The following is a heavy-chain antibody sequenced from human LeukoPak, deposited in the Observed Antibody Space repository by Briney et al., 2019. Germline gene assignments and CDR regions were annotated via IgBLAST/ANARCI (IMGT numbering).Heavy chain of an antibody. D-gene: IGHD2-8*01. CDR2: ISYDGSNK. J-gene: IGHJ4*02. V-gene: IGHV3-30-3*01. CDR1: GFTFSSYA. Sequence: GGSLRLSCAASGFTFSSYAMHWVRQAPGKWLEWVAVISYDGSNKYYADSVKGRFTISRDNSKNTLYLQMNSLRAEDTAVYYCARAYRGTIGFDYWGQGTLVTVSS. CDR3: ARAYRGTIGFDY.